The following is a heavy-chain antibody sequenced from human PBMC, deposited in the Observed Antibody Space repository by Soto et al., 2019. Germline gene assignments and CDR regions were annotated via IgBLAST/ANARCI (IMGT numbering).Heavy chain of an antibody. CDR2: INPNSGST. CDR1: GYTFTSYY. D-gene: IGHD2-2*01. V-gene: IGHV1-46*01. J-gene: IGHJ5*02. Sequence: ASVKVSCKASGYTFTSYYMHWVRQAPGQGLEWMGIINPNSGSTNYAQKFQGRVTMTRDTSTSTAYMELRSLRSDDTAVYYCARGHGGVVPALRWFDPWGQGTLVTVSP. CDR3: ARGHGGVVPALRWFDP.